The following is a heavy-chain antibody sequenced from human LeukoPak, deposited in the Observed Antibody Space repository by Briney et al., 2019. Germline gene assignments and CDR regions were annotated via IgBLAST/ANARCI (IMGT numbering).Heavy chain of an antibody. V-gene: IGHV4-39*01. Sequence: SETLSLTCTVSGGSISSSGYYWGWIRQPPGKGLEWIGSIYYSGSTYYNPSLKSRVTISVDTSKNQFSLKLSSVTAADTAVYSCARQDGWPTNWFDPWGQGTLVTVSS. CDR2: IYYSGST. D-gene: IGHD3-10*01. J-gene: IGHJ5*02. CDR3: ARQDGWPTNWFDP. CDR1: GGSISSSGYY.